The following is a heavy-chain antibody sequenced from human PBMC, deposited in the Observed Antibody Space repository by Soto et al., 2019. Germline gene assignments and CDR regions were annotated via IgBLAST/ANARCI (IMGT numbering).Heavy chain of an antibody. CDR1: GYTFTGYY. D-gene: IGHD4-17*01. Sequence: GASVKVSCKASGYTFTGYYMHWVRQAPGQGLEWMGWINPNSGGTNYAQKFQGWVTMTRDTSISTACMELSRLRSDDTAVYYCARVKRDYGNAFDFWSQGTMVNVS. V-gene: IGHV1-2*04. J-gene: IGHJ3*01. CDR3: ARVKRDYGNAFDF. CDR2: INPNSGGT.